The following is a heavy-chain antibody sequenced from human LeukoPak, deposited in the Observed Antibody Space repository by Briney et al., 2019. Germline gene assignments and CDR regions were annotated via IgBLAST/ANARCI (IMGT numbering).Heavy chain of an antibody. CDR3: ARRDGSYGVLAFEI. Sequence: PSETLSLTCTVSGGSISSYYWSWIRQPAGKGLEWIGRIYTSGSTNYNPSLKSRVTMSVDTSKNQFSLKLSSVTAADTAMYYCARRDGSYGVLAFEIWGQGTMVTVSS. CDR2: IYTSGST. J-gene: IGHJ3*02. CDR1: GGSISSYY. V-gene: IGHV4-4*07. D-gene: IGHD3-10*01.